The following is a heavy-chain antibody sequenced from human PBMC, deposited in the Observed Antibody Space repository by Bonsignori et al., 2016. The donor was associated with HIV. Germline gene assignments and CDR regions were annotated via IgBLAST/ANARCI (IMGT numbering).Heavy chain of an antibody. CDR2: ISGSGGST. V-gene: IGHV3-23*01. CDR3: AKARDTSTWYVFDY. Sequence: WIRQPPGKGPEWVSVISGSGGSTYFADSVKGRFTISRDSSKNTLYLQMNSLRAEDTAIYYCAKARDTSTWYVFDYWGQGTLVTVSS. J-gene: IGHJ4*02. D-gene: IGHD6-13*01.